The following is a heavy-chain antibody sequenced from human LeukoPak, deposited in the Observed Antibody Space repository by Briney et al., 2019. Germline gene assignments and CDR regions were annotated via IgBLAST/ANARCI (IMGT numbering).Heavy chain of an antibody. J-gene: IGHJ4*02. V-gene: IGHV4-59*01. CDR3: ATLGDFDF. CDR2: IYYSGTT. CDR1: GGSISSYY. Sequence: PSETLSLTCTVSGGSISSYYWSWIRQPPGKGLEWIGYIYYSGTTNYNPSFKSRVTMSLDTSKNQVSLNLNSVTAEDTAVYFCATLGDFDFWGQGALVAVSS. D-gene: IGHD3-16*01.